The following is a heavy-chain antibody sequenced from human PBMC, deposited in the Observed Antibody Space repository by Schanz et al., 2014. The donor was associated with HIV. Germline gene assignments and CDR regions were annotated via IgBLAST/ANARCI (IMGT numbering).Heavy chain of an antibody. Sequence: QVQLQQWGTGLLKPSETLSLTCAVYGGSFSDYFWTWIRQPPGKGLEWIGEITHTGKTHYNASLKNRVTMSIDASKNQFSLKVTSVTAADTAVYYCARSYGSGNLFDYWGQGTLVTVSS. CDR3: ARSYGSGNLFDY. CDR2: ITHTGKT. V-gene: IGHV4-34*02. J-gene: IGHJ4*02. D-gene: IGHD3-10*01. CDR1: GGSFSDYF.